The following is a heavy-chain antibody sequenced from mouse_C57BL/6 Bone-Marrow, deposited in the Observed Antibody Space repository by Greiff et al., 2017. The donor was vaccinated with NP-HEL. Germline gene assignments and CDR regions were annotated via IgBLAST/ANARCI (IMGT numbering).Heavy chain of an antibody. CDR3: ASLIYYYAYFDY. Sequence: QVQLQQSGAELARPGASVKLSCKASGYTFTSYGISWVKQRTGQGLEWIGEIYPRSGNTYYNEKFKGKATLTADKSSSTAYMELRSLTSEDSAVYFCASLIYYYAYFDYGGQGTTLTVSS. J-gene: IGHJ2*01. V-gene: IGHV1-81*01. D-gene: IGHD1-1*01. CDR2: IYPRSGNT. CDR1: GYTFTSYG.